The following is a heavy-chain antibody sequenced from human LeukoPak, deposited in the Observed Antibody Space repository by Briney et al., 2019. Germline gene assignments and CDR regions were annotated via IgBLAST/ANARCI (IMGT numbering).Heavy chain of an antibody. CDR1: GYTFTIYG. Sequence: ASVTVSCTPSGYTFTIYGISWVRQAPGQGLEWMGWISAYNGNTNYAQKLQGRVTMTTDTSTSTAYMELRSLRSDDTAVYYCARGGNGWSFDYWGQGTLVTVSS. V-gene: IGHV1-18*01. CDR2: ISAYNGNT. D-gene: IGHD6-19*01. J-gene: IGHJ4*02. CDR3: ARGGNGWSFDY.